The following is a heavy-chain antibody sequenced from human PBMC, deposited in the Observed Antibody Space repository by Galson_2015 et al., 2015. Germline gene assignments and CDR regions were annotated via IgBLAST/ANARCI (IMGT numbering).Heavy chain of an antibody. CDR1: GFSFSSYG. D-gene: IGHD3-10*01. Sequence: SLRLSCAASGFSFSSYGMDWVRQAPGKGLEWVALIWYDGRSKYYADSVKGRFIISRDNSKNTLYLQVNSLRAEDTATYYCARGMVHSDRDSYDFWGQGTMVTVSS. CDR2: IWYDGRSK. CDR3: ARGMVHSDRDSYDF. V-gene: IGHV3-33*08. J-gene: IGHJ3*01.